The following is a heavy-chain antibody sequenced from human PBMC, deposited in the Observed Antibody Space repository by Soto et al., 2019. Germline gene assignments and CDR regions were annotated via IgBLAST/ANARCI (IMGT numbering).Heavy chain of an antibody. J-gene: IGHJ6*02. CDR3: ARDLWTHTDFWSGYYQGGYYGMGV. CDR2: IIPIFGTA. V-gene: IGHV1-69*06. Sequence: GASVKVSCKASGGTFSSYAISWVRQAPGQGLEWMGGIIPIFGTANYAQKFQGRVTITADKSTSTAYMELSSLRSEDTAVYYCARDLWTHTDFWSGYYQGGYYGMGVWGQGTTVTVSS. CDR1: GGTFSSYA. D-gene: IGHD3-3*01.